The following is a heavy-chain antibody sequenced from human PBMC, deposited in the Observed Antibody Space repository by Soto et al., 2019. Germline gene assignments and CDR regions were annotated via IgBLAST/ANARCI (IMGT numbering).Heavy chain of an antibody. CDR1: GFTFSRYG. D-gene: IGHD5-12*01. CDR2: ISYDGSNK. CDR3: AKDGGYEVGNYYGMDV. J-gene: IGHJ6*02. Sequence: QVQLVESGGGVVQPGRSLRLSCAASGFTFSRYGMHWVRQAPGKGLEWAAVISYDGSNKYYADSVKGRFTISRDNSKNTLYLQMNSLRAEDTAVYYCAKDGGYEVGNYYGMDVWGQGTSVTVSS. V-gene: IGHV3-30*18.